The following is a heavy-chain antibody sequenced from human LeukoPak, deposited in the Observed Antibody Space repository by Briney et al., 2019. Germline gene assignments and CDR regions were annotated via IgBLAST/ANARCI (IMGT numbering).Heavy chain of an antibody. D-gene: IGHD6-6*01. CDR3: ARDKRPAARPHWFDP. CDR1: GGSFSGYC. J-gene: IGHJ5*02. CDR2: INHSGST. V-gene: IGHV4-34*01. Sequence: SETLSLTCAVYGGSFSGYCWSWIRQPPGKGLEWIGEINHSGSTNYNPSLKSRVTISVDTSKNQFSLKLSSVTAADTAVYYCARDKRPAARPHWFDPWGQGTLVTVSS.